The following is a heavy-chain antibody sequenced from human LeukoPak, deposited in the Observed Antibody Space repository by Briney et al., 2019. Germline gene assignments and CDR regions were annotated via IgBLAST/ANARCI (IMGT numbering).Heavy chain of an antibody. CDR1: GYTFTSYY. CDR2: INPNSGGT. D-gene: IGHD1-14*01. V-gene: IGHV1-2*02. Sequence: ASVKVSCKASGYTFTSYYMHWVRQAPGQGLEWMGWINPNSGGTNYAQKFQGRVTMTRDTSISTAYMELSRLRSDDTAVYYCARVPGSPNRFDYWGQGTLVTVSS. J-gene: IGHJ4*02. CDR3: ARVPGSPNRFDY.